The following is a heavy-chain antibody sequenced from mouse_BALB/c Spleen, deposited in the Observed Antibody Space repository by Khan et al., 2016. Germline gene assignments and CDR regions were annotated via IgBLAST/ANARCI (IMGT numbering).Heavy chain of an antibody. CDR3: ARDYYGISYFDY. Sequence: EVQLQESGPGLVKPSQSLSLTCTVTGYSITSDYAWNWIRQFPGNKLEWMGYITSSGSTTYNPSLKSRISISRDKYKNQFFLQLNSVNAEDTATSYCARDYYGISYFDYWGQGTTLTVSS. CDR2: ITSSGST. D-gene: IGHD1-1*01. J-gene: IGHJ2*01. CDR1: GYSITSDYA. V-gene: IGHV3-2*02.